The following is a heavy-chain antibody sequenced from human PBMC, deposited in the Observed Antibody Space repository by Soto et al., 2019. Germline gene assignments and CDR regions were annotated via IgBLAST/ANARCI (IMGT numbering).Heavy chain of an antibody. V-gene: IGHV5-51*01. CDR1: GYTFTTYW. D-gene: IGHD3-22*01. CDR3: ARYYYDRSGCDY. J-gene: IGHJ4*02. Sequence: GEALKISCKGSGYTFTTYWIGWVRQMPGKGLEWMGIIYPGDSDTRYSPSLQGQVTISADKSISTAYLQWSSLKASDTAMYYCARYYYDRSGCDYWGQGTLVPGSS. CDR2: IYPGDSDT.